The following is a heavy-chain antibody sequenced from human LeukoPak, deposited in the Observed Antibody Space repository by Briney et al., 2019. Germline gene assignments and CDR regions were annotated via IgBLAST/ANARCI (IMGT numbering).Heavy chain of an antibody. J-gene: IGHJ4*02. CDR1: GFTASSNY. CDR2: IYRGGRA. V-gene: IGHV3-66*01. CDR3: AIAAAGANYYFDY. Sequence: PGGSLRLSCAASGFTASSNYMSWVRQAPGKGLEWVSVIYRGGRAYYADSVKGRFTISRDNSKNTLYLQMNSLRAEDTAVYYCAIAAAGANYYFDYWGQGTLVTVSS. D-gene: IGHD6-13*01.